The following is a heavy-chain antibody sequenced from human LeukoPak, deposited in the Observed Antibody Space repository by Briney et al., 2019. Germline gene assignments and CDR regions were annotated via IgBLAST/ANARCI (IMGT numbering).Heavy chain of an antibody. V-gene: IGHV3-23*01. CDR1: GFTFSSYA. CDR2: ISGSGGST. CDR3: AKDLGVVVPAASFDY. J-gene: IGHJ4*02. Sequence: GGSLRLSCAASGFTFSSYAMSWVRQAPGKGLEWVSAISGSGGSTYYADSVKGRFTISRDNSKNTLYLHMNSLRAEDTAVYYCAKDLGVVVPAASFDYWGQGTLVTVSS. D-gene: IGHD2-2*01.